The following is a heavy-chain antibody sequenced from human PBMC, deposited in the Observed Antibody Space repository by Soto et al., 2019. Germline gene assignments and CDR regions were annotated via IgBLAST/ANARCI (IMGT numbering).Heavy chain of an antibody. D-gene: IGHD3-3*01. CDR2: ISYDGSNK. CDR1: GFTFSSYA. V-gene: IGHV3-30*18. CDR3: AKIRSRITIFGVVRDAFDI. J-gene: IGHJ3*02. Sequence: QVQLVESGGGVVQPGRSLRLSCAASGFTFSSYAMHWVRQAPGKGLEWVAVISYDGSNKYYADSVKGRFTISRDNSKNTLYLQMNSLRAEDTAVYYCAKIRSRITIFGVVRDAFDIWGQGTMVTVSS.